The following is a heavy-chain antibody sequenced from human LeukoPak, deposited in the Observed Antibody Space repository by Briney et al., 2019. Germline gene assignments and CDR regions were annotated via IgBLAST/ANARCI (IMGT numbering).Heavy chain of an antibody. CDR2: IQRDGSDK. Sequence: GGSLRLSCVASGFTFSGYWMSWVRQAPGKGLEWVAKIQRDGSDKEYVDSVKGRFGISRDNAKNSLFLQMNSLRAEDTAIYFCAKYDSGYSLDYWGQGTPVIVSS. CDR1: GFTFSGYW. D-gene: IGHD4-23*01. J-gene: IGHJ4*02. CDR3: AKYDSGYSLDY. V-gene: IGHV3-7*03.